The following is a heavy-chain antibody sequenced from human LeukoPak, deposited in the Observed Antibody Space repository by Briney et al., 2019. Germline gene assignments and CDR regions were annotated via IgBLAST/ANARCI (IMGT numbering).Heavy chain of an antibody. D-gene: IGHD5-12*01. CDR2: ISGSGGNT. CDR1: GFTFSSYA. V-gene: IGHV3-23*01. J-gene: IGHJ4*02. CDR3: AKDPLWEWLPPLIDY. Sequence: PGGSLRLSCAASGFTFSSYAMSWFRQAPGKGLDWFSAISGSGGNTYYANSVNGRFTISRDNSKNTLYLQMNSLRAEDTAVYYCAKDPLWEWLPPLIDYWGQGTLVTVSS.